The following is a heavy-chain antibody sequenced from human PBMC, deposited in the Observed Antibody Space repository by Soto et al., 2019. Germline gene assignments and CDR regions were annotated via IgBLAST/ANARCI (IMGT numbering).Heavy chain of an antibody. J-gene: IGHJ6*02. Sequence: PGGSLRLSCAASGFTFSSYGMHWVRQAPGKGLEWVAVISYDGSNKYYADSVKGRFTISRDNSKNTLYLQMNSLRAEDTAVYSCVGAGEASNNNYGRDVYRQGTTGSV. CDR3: VGAGEASNNNYGRDV. CDR1: GFTFSSYG. V-gene: IGHV3-30*03. CDR2: ISYDGSNK. D-gene: IGHD4-4*01.